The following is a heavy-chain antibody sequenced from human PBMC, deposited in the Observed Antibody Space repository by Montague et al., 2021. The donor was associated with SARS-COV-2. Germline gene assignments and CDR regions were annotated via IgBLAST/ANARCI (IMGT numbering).Heavy chain of an antibody. CDR3: ARIGYVSVGSYYSCPD. Sequence: SETLFLTCTVSGASVRSGNSYWNWIRQPPGKGLEWIGYISYSGSTNYSPSLKSRVTISVDTSKNQLSLKVISATAADTAVYYCARIGYVSVGSYYSCPDWGQGTLVTVSS. CDR2: ISYSGST. V-gene: IGHV4-61*01. CDR1: GASVRSGNSY. J-gene: IGHJ1*01. D-gene: IGHD3-22*01.